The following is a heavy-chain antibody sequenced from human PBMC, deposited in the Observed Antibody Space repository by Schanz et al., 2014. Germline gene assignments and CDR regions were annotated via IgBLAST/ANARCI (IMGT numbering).Heavy chain of an antibody. J-gene: IGHJ4*02. Sequence: EVQLVESGGGLVKPGGSLRLSCAASGFTFNNFGMNWVRLVPGKGLECVSGISGGGGSAYYADSVKGRFTISRDNSKNTLSLQMNSLRAEDTAVYYCAKGFGGYDLVLDYWGQGTLVTVSS. CDR2: ISGGGGSA. V-gene: IGHV3-23*04. CDR3: AKGFGGYDLVLDY. D-gene: IGHD5-12*01. CDR1: GFTFNNFG.